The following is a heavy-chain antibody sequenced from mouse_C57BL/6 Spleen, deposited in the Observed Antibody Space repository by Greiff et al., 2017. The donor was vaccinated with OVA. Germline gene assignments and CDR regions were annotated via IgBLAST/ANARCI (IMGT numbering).Heavy chain of an antibody. Sequence: QVQLQQPGAELVRPGTSVKLSCKASGYTFTSYWMHWVKQRPGQGLEWVGVIDPSDSYTKYNQKFKGKATLTVDTSSSTAYMQLSSLTSEDSAVYYCARWGDGYYGDYWGQGTTLTVSS. CDR2: IDPSDSYT. CDR3: ARWGDGYYGDY. V-gene: IGHV1-59*01. CDR1: GYTFTSYW. J-gene: IGHJ2*01. D-gene: IGHD2-3*01.